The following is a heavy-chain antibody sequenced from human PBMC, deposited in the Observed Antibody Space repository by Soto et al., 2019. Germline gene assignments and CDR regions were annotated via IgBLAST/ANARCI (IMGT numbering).Heavy chain of an antibody. CDR3: ARIWVPYYDYGMDV. CDR1: GFSLSTAGMG. Sequence: QVTLKESGPVLVKPTETLTLTCTVSGFSLSTAGMGVSWIRQPPGKALEWLAHIFSNDEKTYSTSLKSRLTISKDTSKSQVVLTMTNMDPVDTATYYCARIWVPYYDYGMDVGGQGTTVTVSS. CDR2: IFSNDEK. D-gene: IGHD1-1*01. V-gene: IGHV2-26*01. J-gene: IGHJ6*02.